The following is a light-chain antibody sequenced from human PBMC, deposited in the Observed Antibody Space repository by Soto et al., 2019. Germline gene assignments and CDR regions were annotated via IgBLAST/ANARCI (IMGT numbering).Light chain of an antibody. J-gene: IGKJ2*01. CDR3: MQGTYWPT. Sequence: DVLMTQSPLSLPVTLGQPASISCTCSQSLVNSDGDNYLSWFQQRPGQSPRRLIYKVSTRDSGVPYRFRGSASGNDFTLKIGRVEAEDVGVYYCMQGTYWPTFGQGTKLEIK. CDR1: QSLVNSDGDNY. CDR2: KVS. V-gene: IGKV2-30*01.